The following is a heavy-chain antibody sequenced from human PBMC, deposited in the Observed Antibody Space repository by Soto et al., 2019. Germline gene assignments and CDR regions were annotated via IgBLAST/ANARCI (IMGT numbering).Heavy chain of an antibody. V-gene: IGHV3-74*01. Sequence: GGSLRLSCAASGFTFSSYWMHWVRQAPGKGLVWVSRINSDGSSTSYADSVKGRFTISRDNANNTLYLQMYSLRAEDTAVYYFARDFSGLYLLIWFDPWGQGTLVTVSS. CDR1: GFTFSSYW. J-gene: IGHJ5*02. CDR2: INSDGSST. CDR3: ARDFSGLYLLIWFDP. D-gene: IGHD3-9*01.